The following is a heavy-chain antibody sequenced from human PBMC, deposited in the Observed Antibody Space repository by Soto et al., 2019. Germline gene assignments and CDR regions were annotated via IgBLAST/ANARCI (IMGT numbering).Heavy chain of an antibody. CDR3: AKSELGCCSGGSCYARGWFDP. Sequence: GESLKISCKGSGYSFTSYWIGWVRQMPGKGLEWMGIIYPGDSDTRYSPSFQGQVTISADKSISTAYLQWSSLKASDTAMYYCAKSELGCCSGGSCYARGWFDPWGQGTLVTVSS. V-gene: IGHV5-51*01. J-gene: IGHJ5*02. CDR1: GYSFTSYW. CDR2: IYPGDSDT. D-gene: IGHD2-15*01.